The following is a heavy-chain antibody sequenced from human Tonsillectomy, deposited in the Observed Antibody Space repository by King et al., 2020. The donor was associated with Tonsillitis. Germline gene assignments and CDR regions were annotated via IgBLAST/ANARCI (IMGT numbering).Heavy chain of an antibody. CDR1: GFSLSTSGMC. CDR3: ARIPTMMERDWYFDL. Sequence: VTLKESGPALVKPTQTLTLTCTFSGFSLSTSGMCVSWIRQPPGKALEWLARIDWDDDKYYSTSLKTRLTISKDTFKNQVVLTMTNMDPVDTATYYCARIPTMMERDWYFDLWGRGTLVTVSS. J-gene: IGHJ2*01. V-gene: IGHV2-70*11. CDR2: IDWDDDK. D-gene: IGHD3-22*01.